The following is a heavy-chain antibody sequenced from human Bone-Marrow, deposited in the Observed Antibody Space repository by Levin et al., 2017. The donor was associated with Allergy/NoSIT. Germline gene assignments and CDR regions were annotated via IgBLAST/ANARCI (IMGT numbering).Heavy chain of an antibody. Sequence: KISCKASGGTFSSYAISWVRQAPGQGLEWMGGIIPIFGTANYAQKFQGRVTITADKSTSTAYMELSSLRSEDTAVYYCARDGEGHSSSSGAFDIWGQGTMVTVSS. CDR3: ARDGEGHSSSSGAFDI. CDR2: IIPIFGTA. J-gene: IGHJ3*02. V-gene: IGHV1-69*06. CDR1: GGTFSSYA. D-gene: IGHD6-6*01.